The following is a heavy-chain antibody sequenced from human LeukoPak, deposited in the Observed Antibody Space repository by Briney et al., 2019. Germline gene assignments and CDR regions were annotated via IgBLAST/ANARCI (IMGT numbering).Heavy chain of an antibody. CDR3: ARGGRNDFWSGRYYYYYMDV. J-gene: IGHJ6*03. CDR2: NIPIFGTA. CDR1: GGTFSSYA. V-gene: IGHV1-69*05. D-gene: IGHD3-3*01. Sequence: ASVKVSCKASGGTFSSYAISWVRQAPGQGLEWMGGNIPIFGTANYAQKFQGRVTITTDESTSTAYMELSSLRSEDTAVYYCARGGRNDFWSGRYYYYYMDVWGKGTTVTVSS.